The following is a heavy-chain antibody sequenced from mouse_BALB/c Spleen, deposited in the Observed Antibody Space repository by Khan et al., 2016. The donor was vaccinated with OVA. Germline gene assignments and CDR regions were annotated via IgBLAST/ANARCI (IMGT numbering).Heavy chain of an antibody. J-gene: IGHJ2*01. D-gene: IGHD1-1*01. CDR1: GYTFTSYW. CDR3: GSTRFDYFDY. CDR2: IYPGDGDT. Sequence: QVQLQQPGAELARPGASVKLSCKSSGYTFTSYWMQWVKQRPGQGLEWIGTIYPGDGDTRYTQKFKDKATLTADKSSSTAFMQLSNLASEDSAVYDCGSTRFDYFDYWGQGTTLTVSS. V-gene: IGHV1-87*01.